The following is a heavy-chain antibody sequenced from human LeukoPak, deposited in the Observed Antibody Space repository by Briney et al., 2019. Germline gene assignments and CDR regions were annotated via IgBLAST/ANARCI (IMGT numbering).Heavy chain of an antibody. V-gene: IGHV3-53*01. CDR1: EFSVGSNY. J-gene: IGHJ4*02. Sequence: KTGGSLRLSCAASEFSVGSNYMTWVRQAPGKGLEWVSVIYSGGSTYYADSVKGRFTISRDNSKNTLYLQMNSLRAEDTAVYYCARHRYYYDSSGYLNYFDYWGQGTLVTVSS. CDR3: ARHRYYYDSSGYLNYFDY. D-gene: IGHD3-22*01. CDR2: IYSGGST.